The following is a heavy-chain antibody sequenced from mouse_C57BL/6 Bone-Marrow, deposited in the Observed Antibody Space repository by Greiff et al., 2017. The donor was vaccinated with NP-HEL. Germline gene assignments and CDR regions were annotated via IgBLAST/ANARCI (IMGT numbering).Heavy chain of an antibody. Sequence: DVMLVESGGGLVQPGGSLKLSCAASGFTFSDYYMYWVRQTPEKRLEWVAYISNGGGSTYYPDTVKGRFTISRDNAKNTLYLQMSRLKSEDTAMYYCARPPNYYGSTYYAMDYWGQGTSVTVSS. J-gene: IGHJ4*01. CDR1: GFTFSDYY. CDR3: ARPPNYYGSTYYAMDY. CDR2: ISNGGGST. V-gene: IGHV5-12*01. D-gene: IGHD1-1*01.